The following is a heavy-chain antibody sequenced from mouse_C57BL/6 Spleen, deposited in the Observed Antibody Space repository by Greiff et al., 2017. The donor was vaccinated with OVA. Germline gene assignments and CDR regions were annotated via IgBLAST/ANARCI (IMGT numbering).Heavy chain of an antibody. Sequence: EVHLVESGGGLVQPGGSLSLSCAASGFTFTDYYMSWVRQPPGKALEWLGFIRNKANGYTTEYSASVKGRFTISRDNSQSILYLQMNALRAEDSATYYCARYDGYLYWYFDVWGTGTTVTVSS. CDR1: GFTFTDYY. V-gene: IGHV7-3*01. J-gene: IGHJ1*03. CDR3: ARYDGYLYWYFDV. D-gene: IGHD2-3*01. CDR2: IRNKANGYTT.